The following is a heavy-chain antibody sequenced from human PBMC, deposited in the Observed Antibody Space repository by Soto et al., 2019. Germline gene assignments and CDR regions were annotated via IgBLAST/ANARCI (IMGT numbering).Heavy chain of an antibody. Sequence: GASVKVSCKASGYTFTSYAMRWVRQAPGQRLEWMGWINAGIGNTKYSQKFQGRVTITADKSTSTAYMELSSLRSEDTAVYYCARVGGSDFWSGSQFDPWGQGTLVTVSS. V-gene: IGHV1-3*01. CDR2: INAGIGNT. CDR3: ARVGGSDFWSGSQFDP. CDR1: GYTFTSYA. D-gene: IGHD3-3*01. J-gene: IGHJ5*02.